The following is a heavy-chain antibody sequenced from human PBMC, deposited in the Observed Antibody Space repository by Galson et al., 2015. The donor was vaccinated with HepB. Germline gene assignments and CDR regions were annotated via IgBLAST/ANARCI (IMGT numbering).Heavy chain of an antibody. J-gene: IGHJ2*01. Sequence: SLRLSCAASGFTFSSYSMNWVRQAPGKGLVWVSYISSSSSTIYYADSVKGRFTISRDNAKNSLYLQMSSLRAEDTAVYYCARDLGLGKNWYFDLWGRGTLVTVSS. CDR2: ISSSSSTI. V-gene: IGHV3-48*01. D-gene: IGHD3/OR15-3a*01. CDR1: GFTFSSYS. CDR3: ARDLGLGKNWYFDL.